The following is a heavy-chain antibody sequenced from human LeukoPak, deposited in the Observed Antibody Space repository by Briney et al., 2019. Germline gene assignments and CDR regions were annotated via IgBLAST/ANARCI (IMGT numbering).Heavy chain of an antibody. J-gene: IGHJ4*02. V-gene: IGHV3-21*01. D-gene: IGHD6-25*01. CDR3: SRDLSSSALDY. CDR1: GFTFSIYT. Sequence: GGSLRLSCAASGFTFSIYTMNWVRQAPGKGLEWVSSISSSSTFIYQADSVKGRFTISRDNAKNSLFLQMNSLRAEDTAVYYCSRDLSSSALDYWGQGTLVTVSS. CDR2: ISSSSTFI.